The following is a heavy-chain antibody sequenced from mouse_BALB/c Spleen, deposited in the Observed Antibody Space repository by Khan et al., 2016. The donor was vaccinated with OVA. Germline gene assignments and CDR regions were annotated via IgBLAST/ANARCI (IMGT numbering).Heavy chain of an antibody. Sequence: QVQLKESGPGLVAPSQSLSITCTVSGLSLTNYGISWIRQPPGQGLEWLGVIWGAGSTNYYSALISRLSIKKDNYKSQVTLTLNVLHTDVTATYDCAIIYYGYDWFTYWGQGTLVTVSA. V-gene: IGHV2-3*01. CDR3: AIIYYGYDWFTY. D-gene: IGHD2-2*01. CDR2: IWGAGST. J-gene: IGHJ3*01. CDR1: GLSLTNYG.